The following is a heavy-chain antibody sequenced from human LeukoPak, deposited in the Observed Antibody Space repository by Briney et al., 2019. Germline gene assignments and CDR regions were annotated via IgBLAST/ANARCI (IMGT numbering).Heavy chain of an antibody. D-gene: IGHD3-3*01. CDR3: ARASIFGVVRTFFNWFDP. CDR2: NYHSGST. V-gene: IGHV4-38-2*02. J-gene: IGHJ5*02. CDR1: GYSISSGYY. Sequence: KPSETLSLTCSVSGYSISSGYYWGWIRQPPGKGLEWIGSNYHSGSTYYNPSLKSRVTISVDTSKNQFSLKLTSVTAADTAVYYCARASIFGVVRTFFNWFDPWGQGTPVTVSS.